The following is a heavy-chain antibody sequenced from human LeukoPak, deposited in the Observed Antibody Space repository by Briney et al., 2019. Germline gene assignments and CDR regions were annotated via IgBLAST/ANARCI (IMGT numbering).Heavy chain of an antibody. CDR1: GFTFSNYD. J-gene: IGHJ4*02. CDR2: ISGSGGST. CDR3: AKQGFGC. Sequence: GGSLRLSCEASGFTFSNYDMIWVRQAPGKGLEWVSIISGSGGSTYYGDSVKGRFTISRDNSKNTMYLQMNSLRAEDTAVYYCAKQGFGCWGQGTLVTVSS. V-gene: IGHV3-23*01.